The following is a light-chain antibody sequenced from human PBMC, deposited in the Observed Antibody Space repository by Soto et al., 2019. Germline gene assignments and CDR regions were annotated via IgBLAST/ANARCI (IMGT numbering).Light chain of an antibody. CDR3: CSFAGSYSYV. Sequence: QSVLTQPRSVSGSPGQSVTISCTGTSGDVGRYDYVSWYQQYPGEAPKLIIYDVTERPSGVPDRFSGSKSGNTASLTISGLRAEDEAAYSCCSFAGSYSYVFXSGTKLTVL. V-gene: IGLV2-11*01. CDR1: SGDVGRYDY. CDR2: DVT. J-gene: IGLJ1*01.